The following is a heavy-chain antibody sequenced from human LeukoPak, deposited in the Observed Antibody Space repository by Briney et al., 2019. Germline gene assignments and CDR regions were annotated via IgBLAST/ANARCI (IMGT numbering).Heavy chain of an antibody. D-gene: IGHD2-2*01. J-gene: IGHJ4*02. CDR2: INLNSGGT. Sequence: ASVKVSCKASGYTFTGYYMHWVRQAPGQGLEWMGWINLNSGGTNYAQKFQGRVTMTRDTSISTVYMELSRLRSDDTAVYYCARGVGLGYCSSTSCSELDYWGQGTLVTVSS. CDR1: GYTFTGYY. CDR3: ARGVGLGYCSSTSCSELDY. V-gene: IGHV1-2*02.